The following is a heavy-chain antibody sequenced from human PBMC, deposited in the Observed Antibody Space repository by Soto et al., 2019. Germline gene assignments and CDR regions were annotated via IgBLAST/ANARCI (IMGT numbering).Heavy chain of an antibody. CDR1: GYTFTSYD. J-gene: IGHJ4*02. CDR2: MNPYSGNI. CDR3: ARVFTVRRGSGSDY. D-gene: IGHD1-26*01. Sequence: QVQVVQSGAEVKKPGASVKVSCEASGYTFTSYDIHWVRQATGQGLELMGWMNPYSGNIGYEQKFQGRVTMTRNTSISTAYMVLSSLRSEDTAIYYCARVFTVRRGSGSDYWGQGTLVTVSS. V-gene: IGHV1-8*01.